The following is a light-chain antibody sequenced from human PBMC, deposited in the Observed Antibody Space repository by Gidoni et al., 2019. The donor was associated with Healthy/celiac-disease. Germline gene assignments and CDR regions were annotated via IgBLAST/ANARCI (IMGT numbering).Light chain of an antibody. CDR1: QSINSY. V-gene: IGKV1-39*01. CDR2: AAS. J-gene: IGKJ1*01. CDR3: QQSYSTPRT. Sequence: DIQLTQSASSLSASVGDRVTIPCLASQSINSYLNWYQQKPGKAPKLLIYAASTLQSGVPSRFSGSGSGTDFTLTISSLQPEDFATYYCQQSYSTPRTFGQGTKVEIK.